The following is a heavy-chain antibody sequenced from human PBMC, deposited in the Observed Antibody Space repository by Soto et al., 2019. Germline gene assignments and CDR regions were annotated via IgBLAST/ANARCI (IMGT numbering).Heavy chain of an antibody. CDR3: EREQNIRRFDY. CDR2: ISYDGGNN. J-gene: IGHJ4*02. V-gene: IGHV3-30*03. CDR1: GFTFNHYH. Sequence: GGSLRLSCAASGFTFNHYHMHWVRQAPGKGLEWVAVISYDGGNNYYADSVKGRFTISRDNSKNTLYLQMTSVRLDDTALYYCEREQNIRRFDYWGQGALVTVYS.